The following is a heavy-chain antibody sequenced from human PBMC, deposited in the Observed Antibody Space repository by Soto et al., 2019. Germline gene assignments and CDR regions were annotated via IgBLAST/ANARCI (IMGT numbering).Heavy chain of an antibody. CDR1: GYTFTSYG. D-gene: IGHD5-12*01. CDR2: ISAYNGNT. Sequence: ASVKVSCKASGYTFTSYGISWVRQAPGQGLEWMGWISAYNGNTNYAQKLQGRVTMTTDTSTSTAYMELRSLRSDDTAVYYCARDGGTIVATNESDYWGQGTLVTVSS. J-gene: IGHJ4*02. V-gene: IGHV1-18*04. CDR3: ARDGGTIVATNESDY.